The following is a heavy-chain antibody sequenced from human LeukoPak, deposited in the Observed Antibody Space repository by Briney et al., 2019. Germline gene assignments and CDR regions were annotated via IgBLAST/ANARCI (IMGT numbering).Heavy chain of an antibody. CDR2: IYYSGST. J-gene: IGHJ4*02. CDR3: ARGGGSGSREFDY. Sequence: TLSLTRTVSGGSISSGGYYWSWIRQHPGKGLEWIGYIYYSGSTYYNPSLKSRVTISVDTSKNQFSLKLSSVTAADTAVYYCARGGGSGSREFDYWGQGTLVTVSS. D-gene: IGHD1-26*01. V-gene: IGHV4-31*03. CDR1: GGSISSGGYY.